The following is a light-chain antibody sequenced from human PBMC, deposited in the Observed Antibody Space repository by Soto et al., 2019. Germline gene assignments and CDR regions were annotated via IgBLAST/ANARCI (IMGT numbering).Light chain of an antibody. CDR3: QEYQTWT. CDR1: QSVSSW. J-gene: IGKJ1*01. CDR2: KAS. V-gene: IGKV1-5*03. Sequence: DIQMTQSPSILSASVGDRVTITCRASQSVSSWSAWYQQKPGKAPKLLIHKASRLESGVSSRFSGSGSGTEFTLTISSLQPDDFATYYCQEYQTWTFGHGTHVEIK.